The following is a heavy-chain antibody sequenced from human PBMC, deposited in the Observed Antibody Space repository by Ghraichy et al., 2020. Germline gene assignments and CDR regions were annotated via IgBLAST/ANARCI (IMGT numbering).Heavy chain of an antibody. CDR3: ARGAPHLGDYVYSR. J-gene: IGHJ4*02. Sequence: SETLSLTCAVYGGSFSGYYWSWIRQPPGKGLEWIGEINHSGSTNYNPSLKSRVTISVDTSKNQFSLKLSSVTAADTAVYYCARGAPHLGDYVYSRWGQGTLVTVSS. D-gene: IGHD4-17*01. CDR1: GGSFSGYY. CDR2: INHSGST. V-gene: IGHV4-34*01.